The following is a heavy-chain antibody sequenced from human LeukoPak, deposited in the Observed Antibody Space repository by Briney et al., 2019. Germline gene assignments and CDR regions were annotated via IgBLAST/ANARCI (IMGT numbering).Heavy chain of an antibody. CDR1: GYTFTGYY. D-gene: IGHD3-3*01. Sequence: ASVKVSCKASGYTFTGYYMHWVRQAPGQGLEWMGWINPYSGGTNYAQKFQGRVTMTRDTSISTAYMELSRLRSDDTAVYYCARDAGGDFWSGYYGNAFDIWGQGTMVTVSS. CDR2: INPYSGGT. V-gene: IGHV1-2*02. J-gene: IGHJ3*02. CDR3: ARDAGGDFWSGYYGNAFDI.